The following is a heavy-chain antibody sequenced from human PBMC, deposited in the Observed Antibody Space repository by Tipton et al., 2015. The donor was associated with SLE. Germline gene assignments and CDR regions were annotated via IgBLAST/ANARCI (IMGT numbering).Heavy chain of an antibody. J-gene: IGHJ4*02. CDR2: IIPISGTT. Sequence: QLVQSGAEVKKPGASVKVSWMASGYTFTTYGFSGVRQAPGQGLEWMGGIIPISGTTNYARKLQGRVTITADESTTTAYMELSSLRSEDTAVYYCARDGYYDYMYFDYWGQGTLVTVSS. CDR1: GYTFTTYG. D-gene: IGHD3-16*01. CDR3: ARDGYYDYMYFDY. V-gene: IGHV1-69*13.